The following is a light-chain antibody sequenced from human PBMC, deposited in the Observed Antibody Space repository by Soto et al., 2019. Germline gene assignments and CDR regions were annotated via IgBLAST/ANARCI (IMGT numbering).Light chain of an antibody. CDR1: QSISSW. V-gene: IGKV1-5*01. J-gene: IGKJ1*01. Sequence: DIQMTQSPSTLSASVGDRVTITCRASQSISSWLAWYQQKPGKAPKLLIYDASSLESGVLSRFSGSGSGTEFTLTISSLQTDDFATYYCQQYNSYPWTFGQGTKVEIK. CDR2: DAS. CDR3: QQYNSYPWT.